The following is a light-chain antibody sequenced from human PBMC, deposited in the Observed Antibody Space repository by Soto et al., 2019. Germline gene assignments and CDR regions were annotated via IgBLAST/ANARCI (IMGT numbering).Light chain of an antibody. J-gene: IGKJ1*01. CDR2: GAS. CDR1: QSVSSSY. Sequence: EIVLTQSPGTLSLSPGERATLSCRASQSVSSSYLAWYQQNPGQAPRLLIYGASSRATGIPDRFSGSGSGTDFTLTISRLEPEDFAVYYCQHYGSSWTFGQGTKVEIK. V-gene: IGKV3-20*01. CDR3: QHYGSSWT.